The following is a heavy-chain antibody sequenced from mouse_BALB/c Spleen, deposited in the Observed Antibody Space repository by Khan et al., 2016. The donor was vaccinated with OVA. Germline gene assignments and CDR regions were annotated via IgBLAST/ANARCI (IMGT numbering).Heavy chain of an antibody. CDR1: GYTFTSYW. J-gene: IGHJ2*01. D-gene: IGHD1-1*01. V-gene: IGHV1-87*01. CDR2: IYPGDGNT. Sequence: QVQLKESGTELARPGASVKLSCKASGYTFTSYWMQWVKQRPGQGLEWIGAIYPGDGNTMYTQKFKGKATLTADKSSSTAYMQLSSLASEDSAFYFCVRGGITTGYFDYWGQGTTLTVSS. CDR3: VRGGITTGYFDY.